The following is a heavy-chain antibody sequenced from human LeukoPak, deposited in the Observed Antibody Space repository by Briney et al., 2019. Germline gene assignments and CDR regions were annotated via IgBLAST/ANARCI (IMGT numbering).Heavy chain of an antibody. V-gene: IGHV1-24*01. Sequence: ASVKVSCKVSGYTLTELSMHWVRQAPGKGLEWMGGFDPEDGETIYAQKFQGRVTMTEDTSTDTAYMELSSLRSEDTAVYYCARLDSSGWYRTFDIWGQGTMVTVSS. CDR2: FDPEDGET. CDR1: GYTLTELS. CDR3: ARLDSSGWYRTFDI. D-gene: IGHD6-19*01. J-gene: IGHJ3*02.